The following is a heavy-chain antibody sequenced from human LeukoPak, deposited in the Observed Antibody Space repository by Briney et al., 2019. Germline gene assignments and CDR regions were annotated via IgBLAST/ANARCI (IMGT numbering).Heavy chain of an antibody. D-gene: IGHD5-24*01. Sequence: GGSLRLSCAASGFTFSSYGMHWVRQAPGKGLEWVAFIAYDGSNKYYADSVKGRFTISRDNSKNTMFLQMNSLRAEDTAVYYCASQDGYNLRETYYPDYWGQGTLATVSS. V-gene: IGHV3-30*19. CDR3: ASQDGYNLRETYYPDY. CDR1: GFTFSSYG. CDR2: IAYDGSNK. J-gene: IGHJ4*02.